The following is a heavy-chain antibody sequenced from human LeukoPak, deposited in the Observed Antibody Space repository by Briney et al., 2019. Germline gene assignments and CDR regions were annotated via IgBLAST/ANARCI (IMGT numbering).Heavy chain of an antibody. CDR3: ARGGIAAAGTFDY. CDR1: AGTFSSYA. Sequence: GASVKVSCKASAGTFSSYAISWVRQAPGQGLEWMGGIIPIFGTANYAQKFQGRVTITADESTSTAYMELSSLRSEDTAVYYCARGGIAAAGTFDYWGQGTLVTVSS. CDR2: IIPIFGTA. V-gene: IGHV1-69*13. J-gene: IGHJ4*02. D-gene: IGHD6-13*01.